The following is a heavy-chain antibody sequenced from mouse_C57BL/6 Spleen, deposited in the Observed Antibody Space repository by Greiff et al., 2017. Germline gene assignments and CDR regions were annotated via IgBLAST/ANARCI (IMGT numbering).Heavy chain of an antibody. D-gene: IGHD1-1*01. CDR3: VRDGSSYYAMDY. V-gene: IGHV5-17*01. CDR2: ISSGSSTI. Sequence: DVKLVESGGGLVKPGGSLKLSCAASGFTFSDYGMHWVRQAPEKGLEWVAYISSGSSTIYYADTVKGRFTIARDNAKNTLFLHMTRLRSEDTAMYYCVRDGSSYYAMDYWGQGTSVTVSS. J-gene: IGHJ4*01. CDR1: GFTFSDYG.